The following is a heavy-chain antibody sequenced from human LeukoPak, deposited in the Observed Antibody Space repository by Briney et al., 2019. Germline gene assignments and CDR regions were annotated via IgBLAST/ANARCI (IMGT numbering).Heavy chain of an antibody. CDR3: ARDGDSSSWLDY. CDR1: GFTFSSYS. D-gene: IGHD6-13*01. J-gene: IGHJ4*02. CDR2: ITRSNYI. Sequence: GGSLRLSCAASGFTFSSYSMNWVRQAPGKGLEWVSSITRSNYIYYADSVKGRFTISRDNSKNTLYLQMNSLRAEDTAVYYCARDGDSSSWLDYWGQGTLVTVSS. V-gene: IGHV3-21*01.